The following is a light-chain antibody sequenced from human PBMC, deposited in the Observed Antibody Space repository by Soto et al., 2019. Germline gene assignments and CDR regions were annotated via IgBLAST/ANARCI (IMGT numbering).Light chain of an antibody. Sequence: EIVMTQSPATLSVSPGERATLSCRASQTIDTYFAWYQQTPGQAPRLLIYGASTRATGIPARFSGSGSGTEFTLTISSLQSEHFAVYYCQQYRHWPLTFGGGTKVDIK. CDR2: GAS. J-gene: IGKJ4*01. CDR1: QTIDTY. CDR3: QQYRHWPLT. V-gene: IGKV3-15*01.